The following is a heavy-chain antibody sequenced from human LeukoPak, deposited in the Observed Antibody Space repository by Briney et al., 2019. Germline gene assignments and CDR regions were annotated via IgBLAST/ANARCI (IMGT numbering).Heavy chain of an antibody. CDR3: TSSGYSYGYYYYYYMDV. CDR1: GFTFGDYA. V-gene: IGHV3-49*04. D-gene: IGHD5-18*01. CDR2: IRSKAYGGTT. Sequence: PGGSLRLSCTASGFTFGDYAMSWVRQAPGKGLEGVGFIRSKAYGGTTEYAASVKGRFTISRDDSKSIAYLQMNSLKTEDTAVYYCTSSGYSYGYYYYYYMDVWGKGTTVTISS. J-gene: IGHJ6*03.